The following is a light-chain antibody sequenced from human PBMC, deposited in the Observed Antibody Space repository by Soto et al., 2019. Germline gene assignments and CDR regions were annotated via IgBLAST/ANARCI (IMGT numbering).Light chain of an antibody. CDR2: STS. J-gene: IGKJ5*01. Sequence: DIQLTQSPSSLSASVGDRVTITCRASQGISSYLNWYQQKPGKAPKVLIYSTSTLQSGVPSRFSGSGSGTDFTLTISSLQPEDFATYFCQESHRTPLTFGQGTRLESK. V-gene: IGKV1-39*01. CDR1: QGISSY. CDR3: QESHRTPLT.